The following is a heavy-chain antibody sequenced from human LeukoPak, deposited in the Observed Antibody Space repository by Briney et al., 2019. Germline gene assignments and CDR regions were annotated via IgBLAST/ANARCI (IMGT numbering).Heavy chain of an antibody. CDR2: IYYSGST. CDR3: ARSDGDILTGNNWFDP. Sequence: SETLSLTCTVSGGSISSYYWSWIRQPPGKGLEWIGYIYYSGSTNYNPSLKSRVTISVDTSKNQFSLKLSSVTAADTAVYYCARSDGDILTGNNWFDPWGQGTLVTVSS. J-gene: IGHJ5*02. V-gene: IGHV4-59*01. D-gene: IGHD3-9*01. CDR1: GGSISSYY.